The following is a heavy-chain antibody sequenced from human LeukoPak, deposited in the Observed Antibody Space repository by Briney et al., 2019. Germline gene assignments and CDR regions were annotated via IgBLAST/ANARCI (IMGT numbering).Heavy chain of an antibody. J-gene: IGHJ6*03. V-gene: IGHV4-61*09. CDR3: ARDAWNTCEYPTFKFYYYMDV. CDR1: GYSISSGNYY. D-gene: IGHD2/OR15-2a*01. CDR2: IYTSGST. Sequence: SETLSLTCTVSGYSISSGNYYWTWIRPPAGKGLESVGHIYTSGSTNYNPPLKSRVTISVDATKNQFSLNLNSVTAADTAVYFCARDAWNTCEYPTFKFYYYMDVWGRGTTVTISS.